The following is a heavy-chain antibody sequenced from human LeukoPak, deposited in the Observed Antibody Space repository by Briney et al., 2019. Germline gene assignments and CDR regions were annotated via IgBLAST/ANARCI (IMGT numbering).Heavy chain of an antibody. CDR3: ASPSMVRGVDYYYYGLDV. D-gene: IGHD3-10*01. Sequence: SVKVSCKASGGTFSSYAISWVRQAPGQGLEWMGGIIPIFGTANYAQKFQGRVTITADESTSTAYMELSSLRSEDTAVYYCASPSMVRGVDYYYYGLDVWGKGTTVTVSS. CDR2: IIPIFGTA. V-gene: IGHV1-69*13. CDR1: GGTFSSYA. J-gene: IGHJ6*04.